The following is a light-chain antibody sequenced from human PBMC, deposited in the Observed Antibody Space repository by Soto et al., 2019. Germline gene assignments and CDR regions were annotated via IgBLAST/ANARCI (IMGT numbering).Light chain of an antibody. CDR2: GAS. V-gene: IGKV3-11*01. J-gene: IGKJ1*01. CDR1: QTVRNNY. Sequence: EFVLTQSPGTLSLSPGERATLSCRASQTVRNNYLAWYQQKPGQAPRLLIYGASNRATDIPARFSGSGSGTDFTLTISNLEPEDFAVYYCQQHSHWPPWTFGQGTKVDIK. CDR3: QQHSHWPPWT.